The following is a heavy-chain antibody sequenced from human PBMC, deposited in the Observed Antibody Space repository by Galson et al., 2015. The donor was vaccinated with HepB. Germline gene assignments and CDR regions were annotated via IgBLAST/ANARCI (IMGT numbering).Heavy chain of an antibody. Sequence: CAASGFTFGDYAMSWVRQAPGKGLEWVGFIRSKAYGGTTEYAASVKGRFTISRDDSKSIAYLQMNSLKTEDTAVYYCTTLPPYYYGSGSQGAFDIWGQGTMVTVSS. D-gene: IGHD3-10*01. J-gene: IGHJ3*02. CDR1: GFTFGDYA. V-gene: IGHV3-49*04. CDR3: TTLPPYYYGSGSQGAFDI. CDR2: IRSKAYGGTT.